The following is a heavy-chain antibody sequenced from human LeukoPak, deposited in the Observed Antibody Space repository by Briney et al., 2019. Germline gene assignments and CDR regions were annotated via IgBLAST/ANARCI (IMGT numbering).Heavy chain of an antibody. D-gene: IGHD6-19*01. CDR2: ISGSGAAT. V-gene: IGHV3-23*01. CDR1: GFTFSNYA. CDR3: AKDLSSGWYPYYYDF. J-gene: IGHJ4*02. Sequence: GGSLRLSCAASGFTFSNYAMNWVRQAPGKGLEWVSAISGSGAATFNADSVKGRFTISRDNSKNTLYLQMNSLRAEDTAVYYCAKDLSSGWYPYYYDFWGRGTLVTVSS.